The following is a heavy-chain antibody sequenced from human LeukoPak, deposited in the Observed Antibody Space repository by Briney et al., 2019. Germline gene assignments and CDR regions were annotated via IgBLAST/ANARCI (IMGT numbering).Heavy chain of an antibody. V-gene: IGHV3-74*01. CDR3: ARERQNKDFWSGGDY. Sequence: GGSLRLSCAASGFTFSDYWMHWVRQAPGKGLVWVSRINKDGFTTSYADSVKGRFTISRDNAKNTLYLQMNSLRAEDTALYYCARERQNKDFWSGGDYWGQGTLVTVSS. D-gene: IGHD3-3*01. CDR1: GFTFSDYW. CDR2: INKDGFTT. J-gene: IGHJ4*02.